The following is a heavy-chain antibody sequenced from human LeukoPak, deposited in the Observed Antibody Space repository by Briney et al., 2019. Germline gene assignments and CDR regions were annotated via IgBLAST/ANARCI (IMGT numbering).Heavy chain of an antibody. Sequence: GRSLRLSCAASGFTFSSYGMHWVRQAPGKGLEWVAVISYDGSNKYYADSVKGRFTISRDNSKNTLYLQMNSLRAEDTAVYYCAKVRKWLVDKKGGFAYWAQGPLVTVSS. D-gene: IGHD6-19*01. J-gene: IGHJ4*02. CDR2: ISYDGSNK. V-gene: IGHV3-30*18. CDR1: GFTFSSYG. CDR3: AKVRKWLVDKKGGFAY.